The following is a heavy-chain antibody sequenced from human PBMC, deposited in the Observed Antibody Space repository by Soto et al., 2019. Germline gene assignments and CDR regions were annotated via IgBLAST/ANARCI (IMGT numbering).Heavy chain of an antibody. CDR1: GGSISSSSYY. J-gene: IGHJ3*02. V-gene: IGHV4-39*01. D-gene: IGHD2-2*01. CDR2: IYYSGST. Sequence: SETLSLTCTVSGGSISSSSYYWGWIRQPPGKGLEWIGSIYYSGSTYYNPSLKSRVTISVDTSKNQFSLKLSSVTAADTAVYYCARRKEYQLLNVAFDIWGQGKMVTVSS. CDR3: ARRKEYQLLNVAFDI.